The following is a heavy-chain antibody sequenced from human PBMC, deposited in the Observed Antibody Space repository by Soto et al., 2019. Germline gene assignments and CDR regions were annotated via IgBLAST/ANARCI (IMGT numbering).Heavy chain of an antibody. Sequence: SETLSLTCTVSGGSISSYYWSWIRQPPGKGLEWIGEINHSGSTNYNPSLKSRVTISVDTSQNTLYLQMNSLRVEDTAVYYCVRDSSSSLRNFDPWGQGALVTVSS. J-gene: IGHJ5*02. D-gene: IGHD6-6*01. CDR2: INHSGST. V-gene: IGHV4-34*01. CDR1: GGSISSYY. CDR3: VRDSSSSLRNFDP.